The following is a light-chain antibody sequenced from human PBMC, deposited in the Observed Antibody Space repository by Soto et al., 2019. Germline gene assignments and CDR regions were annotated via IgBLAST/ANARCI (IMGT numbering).Light chain of an antibody. CDR2: ANI. V-gene: IGLV1-40*01. J-gene: IGLJ1*01. CDR1: SSNIGAGYD. CDR3: QSYDSNLSGLFV. Sequence: QSVLTQPPSVSGAPGQRVTISCTGSSSNIGAGYDVHWYQQLPGAAPKLLIFANIHRPSGVPDRFSGSKSGTSASLAITGLQAEDEADYYCQSYDSNLSGLFVFGSGTKVTVL.